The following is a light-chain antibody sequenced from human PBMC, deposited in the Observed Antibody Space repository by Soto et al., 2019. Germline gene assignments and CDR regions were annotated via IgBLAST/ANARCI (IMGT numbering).Light chain of an antibody. J-gene: IGKJ1*01. Sequence: DIQMTQSPSTLSASVGDRVTITCRASQDISNWLAWYQQKPGKAPKLLIYDASSLESVVPSRFSGSGSGTKSTLTINSLQPDDSXTYYCQHYNSYPATFGQGTKVEIK. CDR1: QDISNW. V-gene: IGKV1-5*01. CDR3: QHYNSYPAT. CDR2: DAS.